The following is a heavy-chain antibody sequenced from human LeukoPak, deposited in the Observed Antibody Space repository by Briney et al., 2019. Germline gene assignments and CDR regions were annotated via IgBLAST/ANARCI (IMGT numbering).Heavy chain of an antibody. Sequence: SETLSLTCAVYGGSYSDYYWSWIRQPPGKGLEWIGEINHSGSTNYNPSLKSRVTISVDTSKNQFSLKLSSVTAADTAVYYCAGSIAARLDYWGQGTLVTVSS. J-gene: IGHJ4*02. CDR2: INHSGST. V-gene: IGHV4-34*01. CDR3: AGSIAARLDY. D-gene: IGHD6-6*01. CDR1: GGSYSDYY.